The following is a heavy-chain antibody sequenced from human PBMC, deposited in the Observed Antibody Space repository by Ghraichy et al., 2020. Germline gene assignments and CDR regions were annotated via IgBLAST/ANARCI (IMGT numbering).Heavy chain of an antibody. V-gene: IGHV3-30*02. Sequence: GGSLRLSCAASGFTFSSYGMHWVRQAPGKGLEWVAFIRYDGSNKYYADSVKGRFTISRDNSKNTLYLQMNSLRAEDTAVYYCAKGDYLDYGDYNDYYYGMVAWGSGTTVNVFS. CDR1: GFTFSSYG. CDR3: AKGDYLDYGDYNDYYYGMVA. D-gene: IGHD4-17*01. CDR2: IRYDGSNK. J-gene: IGHJ6*04.